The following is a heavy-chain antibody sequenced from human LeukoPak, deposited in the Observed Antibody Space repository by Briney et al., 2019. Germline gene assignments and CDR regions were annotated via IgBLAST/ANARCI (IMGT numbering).Heavy chain of an antibody. CDR3: ARDRAMADY. J-gene: IGHJ4*02. CDR2: INAGNGNI. CDR1: GYTFTTYA. Sequence: ASVMVSCKAPGYTFTTYAIDWVRQAPGQRLEWMGWINAGNGNIKYSQKLQGRVTITRDTSASTAYMELSSLRSEDTAVYYCARDRAMADYWGQGTLVTVSS. V-gene: IGHV1-3*01. D-gene: IGHD5-18*01.